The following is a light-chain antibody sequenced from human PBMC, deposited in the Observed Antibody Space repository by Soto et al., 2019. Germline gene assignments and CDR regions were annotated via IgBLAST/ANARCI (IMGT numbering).Light chain of an antibody. CDR3: CSYAGSSTVI. CDR2: DVT. J-gene: IGLJ2*01. CDR1: SSDVGGYNY. V-gene: IGLV2-11*01. Sequence: QSALTQPRSVPGSPGQSVTISCTGTSSDVGGYNYVSWYQQHPGKAPKLMIYDVTKRPSGVPDHFSGSKSGNTASLTISGLQAEDEADYYCCSYAGSSTVIVGGGTKVTVL.